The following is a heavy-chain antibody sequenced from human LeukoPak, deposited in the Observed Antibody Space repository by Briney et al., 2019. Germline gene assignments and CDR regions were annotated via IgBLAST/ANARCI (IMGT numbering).Heavy chain of an antibody. J-gene: IGHJ3*02. CDR1: GGSISSHF. CDR3: ARDRNANCSYAADGFDI. V-gene: IGHV4-59*11. D-gene: IGHD1-7*01. Sequence: PSETLSLTCTVSGGSISSHFWSWVRQPPGKGLEWLGYIYYSGRTNNNPSLKSRVTISVDTSKNQFSLKLSSVTAADTAVYYCARDRNANCSYAADGFDIWGQGTMVSVSS. CDR2: IYYSGRT.